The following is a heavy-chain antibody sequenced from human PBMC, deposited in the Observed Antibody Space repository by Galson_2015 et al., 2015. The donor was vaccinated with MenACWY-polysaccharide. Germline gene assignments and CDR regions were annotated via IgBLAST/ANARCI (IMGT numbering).Heavy chain of an antibody. V-gene: IGHV3-23*01. D-gene: IGHD3-10*01. CDR1: GFTFSSYG. Sequence: SLRLSCAASGFTFSSYGMSWVRQAPGKGLEWVSGISDGGGRTYYADSVKGRFTISRDSSKSTLYLQMNSLRAEDTATYYCVRGLSGDYWGQGTLVTVSS. J-gene: IGHJ4*02. CDR2: ISDGGGRT. CDR3: VRGLSGDY.